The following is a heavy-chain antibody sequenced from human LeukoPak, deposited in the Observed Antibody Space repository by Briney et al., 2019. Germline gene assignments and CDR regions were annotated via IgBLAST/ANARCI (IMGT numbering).Heavy chain of an antibody. J-gene: IGHJ6*02. CDR3: ASNYDSSGYYYYYYGMDV. D-gene: IGHD3-22*01. Sequence: ASVKVSCKASGYTFTGYYMHWVRQAPGQGLEWMGWINPNSGGTNYAQKFQGRVTMTRDTSISPAYMELSRLRSDDTAVYYCASNYDSSGYYYYYYGMDVWGQGTTVTVSS. V-gene: IGHV1-2*02. CDR2: INPNSGGT. CDR1: GYTFTGYY.